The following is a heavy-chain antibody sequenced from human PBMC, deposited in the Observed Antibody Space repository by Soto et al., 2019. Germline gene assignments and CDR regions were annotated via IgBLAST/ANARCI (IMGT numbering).Heavy chain of an antibody. J-gene: IGHJ4*02. CDR1: GYTFTSYY. CDR2: INPSGGST. D-gene: IGHD1-26*01. V-gene: IGHV1-46*01. Sequence: ASVKVSCKASGYTFTSYYMHWVRQAPGQGLEWMGIINPSGGSTSYARKSQGRVTMTRDTSTSTVYMELSSLRSEDTAVYYCARDFESGSYPRYYFDYWGQGTLVTVSS. CDR3: ARDFESGSYPRYYFDY.